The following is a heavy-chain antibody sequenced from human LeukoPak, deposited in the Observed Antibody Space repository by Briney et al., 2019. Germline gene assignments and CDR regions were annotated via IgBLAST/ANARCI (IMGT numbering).Heavy chain of an antibody. CDR2: INAGNGNT. D-gene: IGHD1-1*01. J-gene: IGHJ4*02. V-gene: IGHV1-3*01. Sequence: ASVKVSCKASGYTFTSYAMHWVRQAPGQRLEWMGWINAGNGNTKYSQKFQGRVTITRDTSASTAYMELSSLRSEDTAVYYCARGIPTGISPFDYWGQGTLVTVSS. CDR1: GYTFTSYA. CDR3: ARGIPTGISPFDY.